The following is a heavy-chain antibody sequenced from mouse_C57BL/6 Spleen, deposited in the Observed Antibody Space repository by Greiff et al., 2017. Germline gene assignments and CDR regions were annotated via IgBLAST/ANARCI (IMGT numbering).Heavy chain of an antibody. D-gene: IGHD2-3*01. Sequence: VQLQQSGPELVKPGASVKISCKASGYTFTDYYMNWVKQSHGKSLEWIGDINPNNGGTSYNQKFKGKATLTVDKSSSTAYMELRSLTSEDSAVYYGARSGEGYYAWFAYWGQGTLVTVSA. CDR1: GYTFTDYY. J-gene: IGHJ3*01. V-gene: IGHV1-26*01. CDR2: INPNNGGT. CDR3: ARSGEGYYAWFAY.